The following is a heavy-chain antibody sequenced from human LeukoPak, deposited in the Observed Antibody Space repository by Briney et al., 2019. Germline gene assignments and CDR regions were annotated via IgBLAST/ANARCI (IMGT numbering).Heavy chain of an antibody. CDR2: ISAYNGNT. D-gene: IGHD6-13*01. V-gene: IGHV1-18*01. J-gene: IGHJ5*02. CDR1: GYTFTSYG. Sequence: ASVKVSCKASGYTFTSYGISWVRQAPGQGLEWMGWISAYNGNTNYAQKLQGRVTITTDTSTSTAYMELRSLRSDDTAVYCCARAAPIAAAGNWFDPWGQGTLVTVSS. CDR3: ARAAPIAAAGNWFDP.